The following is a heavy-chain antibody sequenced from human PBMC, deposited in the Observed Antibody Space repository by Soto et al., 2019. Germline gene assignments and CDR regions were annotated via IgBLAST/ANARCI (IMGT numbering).Heavy chain of an antibody. CDR1: GFTFSSYA. V-gene: IGHV3-23*01. J-gene: IGHJ4*02. CDR2: ISGSGGST. D-gene: IGHD6-6*01. Sequence: GGSLRLSCAASGFTFSSYAMSWVRQAPGKGLEWVSAISGSGGSTYYADSVKGRFTISRDNSKNTLYLQMNSLRAEDTAVYYCARSIIAARYFDYWGQGTLVTVSS. CDR3: ARSIIAARYFDY.